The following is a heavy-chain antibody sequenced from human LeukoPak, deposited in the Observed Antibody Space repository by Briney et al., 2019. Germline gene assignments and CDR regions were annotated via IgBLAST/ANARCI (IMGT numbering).Heavy chain of an antibody. V-gene: IGHV4-4*07. CDR1: GGSISSYY. CDR2: IYTSGST. D-gene: IGHD2-2*01. J-gene: IGHJ5*02. CDR3: ARDGDIVVVPAASNWFDP. Sequence: SEILSLTCTVSGGSISSYYWSWIRQPAGKGLEWIGRIYTSGSTNYNPSLKSRVTMSVDTSKNQFSLKLSSVTAADTAVYYCARDGDIVVVPAASNWFDPWGQGTLVTVSS.